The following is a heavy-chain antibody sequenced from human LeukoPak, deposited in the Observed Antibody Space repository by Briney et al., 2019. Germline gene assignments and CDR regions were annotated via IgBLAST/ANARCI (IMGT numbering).Heavy chain of an antibody. V-gene: IGHV3-23*01. CDR2: ISGSGSST. CDR1: GFPFSNYA. D-gene: IGHD6-6*01. CDR3: ASSSSIAARNWFDP. Sequence: GGSLRLSCAASGFPFSNYAMSWVRQAPGKGLEWVSVISGSGSSTYYADSVKGRFTISRDNSKNTLYLQMSSLRPEDTAVYYCASSSSIAARNWFDPWGQGTLVTVSS. J-gene: IGHJ5*02.